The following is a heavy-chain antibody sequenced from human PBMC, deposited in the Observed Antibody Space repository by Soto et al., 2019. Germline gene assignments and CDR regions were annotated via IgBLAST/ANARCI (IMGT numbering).Heavy chain of an antibody. J-gene: IGHJ3*02. V-gene: IGHV3-49*01. CDR2: IRSKAYGGTT. Sequence: GGSLRLSCTASGFTFGDYAMSWFRQAPGKGLEWVGFIRSKAYGGTTEYTASVKGRFTISRDDSKSIAYLQMNSLKTEDTAVYYCTREVNYDFWSGFHDAFDIWGQGTMVTVSS. D-gene: IGHD3-3*01. CDR1: GFTFGDYA. CDR3: TREVNYDFWSGFHDAFDI.